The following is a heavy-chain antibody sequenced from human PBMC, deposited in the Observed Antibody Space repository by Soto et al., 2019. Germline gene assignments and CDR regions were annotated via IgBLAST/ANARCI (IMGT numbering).Heavy chain of an antibody. V-gene: IGHV4-31*03. J-gene: IGHJ4*02. D-gene: IGHD3-22*01. CDR2: IYYSGST. CDR1: GGSISSGGYY. CDR3: ASNVEYYYDSSGYYYVYY. Sequence: QVQLQESGPGLVKPSQTLSLTCTVSGGSISSGGYYWSWIRQHPGKGLEWIGYIYYSGSTYYNPSLNIRVTISVDPSKNQFSLKLGSVTAADTAVYYCASNVEYYYDSSGYYYVYYWGQGTLVTVSS.